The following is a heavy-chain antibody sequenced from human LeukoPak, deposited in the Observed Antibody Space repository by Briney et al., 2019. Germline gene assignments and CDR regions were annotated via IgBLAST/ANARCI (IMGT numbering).Heavy chain of an antibody. CDR1: GYTFTGYY. Sequence: ASVKVSCKASGYTFTGYYMHWVRQAPGQGREWMGWINPNSGGTNYAQKFQGRVTMTRDTSISTAYMELSRLRSDDTAVYYCARDRDSYGNGLDYWGQGTLVTVSS. V-gene: IGHV1-2*02. CDR3: ARDRDSYGNGLDY. CDR2: INPNSGGT. J-gene: IGHJ4*02. D-gene: IGHD5-18*01.